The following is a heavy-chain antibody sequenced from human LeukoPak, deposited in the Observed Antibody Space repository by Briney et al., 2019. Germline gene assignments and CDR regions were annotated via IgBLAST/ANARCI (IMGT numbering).Heavy chain of an antibody. CDR2: ISSSGSTI. CDR3: ARVDPNYASDAFDI. Sequence: GGSLRLSCAASGFTFSDYYMSWIRQAPGKGLEWVSYISSSGSTIYYADSVKGRFTISRDNAKNSLYLQMNSLRAEDTAVYYCARVDPNYASDAFDIWGQGTMVTVSS. D-gene: IGHD2-2*01. CDR1: GFTFSDYY. J-gene: IGHJ3*02. V-gene: IGHV3-11*01.